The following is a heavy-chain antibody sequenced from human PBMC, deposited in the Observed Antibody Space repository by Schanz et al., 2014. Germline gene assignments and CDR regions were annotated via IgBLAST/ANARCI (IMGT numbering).Heavy chain of an antibody. D-gene: IGHD2-8*02. CDR1: GFTFSDYW. CDR2: IKEDGSVK. J-gene: IGHJ4*02. CDR3: AKTLFPGGTQTFGN. Sequence: EVQLVESGGGLVQPGGSLRLSCTASGFTFSDYWMSWVRQAPGKGLEWVANIKEDGSVKDYVDSVKGRFTISRDNAKNSLYLQMNSLRAEDTAVYYCAKTLFPGGTQTFGNWGRGTLVTVSS. V-gene: IGHV3-7*05.